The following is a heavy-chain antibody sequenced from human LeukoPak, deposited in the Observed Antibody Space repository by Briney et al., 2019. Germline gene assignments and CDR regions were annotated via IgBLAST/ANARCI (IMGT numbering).Heavy chain of an antibody. CDR2: ISGSGGST. Sequence: GGSLRLSCAASGYTFSTYAMSWVRQAPGKGLEWVSAISGSGGSTYYADSVKGRFTISRDNSKNTLYLQMNSLRVEDTAVYYCATLPYYYDSSGSYYFDYWGQGTLVTVSS. J-gene: IGHJ4*02. V-gene: IGHV3-23*01. D-gene: IGHD3-22*01. CDR1: GYTFSTYA. CDR3: ATLPYYYDSSGSYYFDY.